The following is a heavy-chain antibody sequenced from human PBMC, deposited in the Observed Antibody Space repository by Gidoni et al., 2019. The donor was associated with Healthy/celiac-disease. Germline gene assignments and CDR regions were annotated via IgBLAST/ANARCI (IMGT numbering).Heavy chain of an antibody. V-gene: IGHV4-4*02. CDR1: GGSISRSNW. D-gene: IGHD2-15*01. J-gene: IGHJ2*01. CDR3: ARGEVVVVVAATLYWYFDL. CDR2: IYHSGST. Sequence: QVQLQESGPGLVKPSWTLSLTCAVSGGSISRSNWWRGVRQPPGKGLEWIGEIYHSGSTNYNPSLKSRVTISVDKSKNQFSLKLSSVTAADTAVYYCARGEVVVVVAATLYWYFDLWGRGTLVTVSS.